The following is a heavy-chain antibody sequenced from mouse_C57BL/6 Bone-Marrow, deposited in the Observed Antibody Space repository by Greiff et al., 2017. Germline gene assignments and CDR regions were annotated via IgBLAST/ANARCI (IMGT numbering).Heavy chain of an antibody. Sequence: VQLQQPGAELVKPGASVKMSCKASGYTFTSYWITWVKPRPGQGLEWFGDIYPGSGSANYNENLKSKATLTVDTSSSTAYMQLSSLTAEDSAVYYCARRYGSSFFAYWGQGTLVTVSA. CDR3: ARRYGSSFFAY. V-gene: IGHV1-55*01. D-gene: IGHD1-1*01. J-gene: IGHJ3*01. CDR1: GYTFTSYW. CDR2: IYPGSGSA.